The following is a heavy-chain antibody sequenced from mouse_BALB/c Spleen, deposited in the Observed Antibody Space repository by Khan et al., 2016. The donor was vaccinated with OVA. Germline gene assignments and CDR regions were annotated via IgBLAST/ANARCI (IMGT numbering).Heavy chain of an antibody. J-gene: IGHJ2*01. CDR1: GYTFTNYW. CDR2: IYPSDGRT. D-gene: IGHD2-10*01. CDR3: ARNAYFGNYFDC. V-gene: IGHV1S81*02. Sequence: QVQLQQPGAELVKPGTSVKLSCKASGYTFTNYWVHWVKQRPGQGLEWIGEIYPSDGRTNYNEKFKSKATLTVDKSSSTAYMQISSLTSEDSAVYYCARNAYFGNYFDCWGQGTTLTVSS.